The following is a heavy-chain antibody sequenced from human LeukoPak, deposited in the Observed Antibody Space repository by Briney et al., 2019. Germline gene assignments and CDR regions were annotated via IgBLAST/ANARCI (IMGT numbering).Heavy chain of an antibody. CDR2: IIPIFGTA. Sequence: SVKVSCKASGGTFSSYAISWVRQAPGQGLEWVGRIIPIFGTANYAQKLQGRVTITTDESTSTAYMELSSLRSEDTAVYYCARESQDTAMGDYFDYWGQGTLVTVSS. D-gene: IGHD5-18*01. V-gene: IGHV1-69*05. J-gene: IGHJ4*02. CDR1: GGTFSSYA. CDR3: ARESQDTAMGDYFDY.